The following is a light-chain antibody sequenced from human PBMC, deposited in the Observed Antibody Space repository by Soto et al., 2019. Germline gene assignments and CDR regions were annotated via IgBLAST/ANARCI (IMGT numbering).Light chain of an antibody. Sequence: QSALTQPASVSGSPGQSITISCTGTSSDVGSYNLVSWYQQHPGKAPKLMIYEGSKRPSGVSHRFSGYKSGNTASLTTSGHQAEDESDYYCCSYAGSSTVFGGGTKLTVL. CDR2: EGS. V-gene: IGLV2-23*01. J-gene: IGLJ2*01. CDR3: CSYAGSSTV. CDR1: SSDVGSYNL.